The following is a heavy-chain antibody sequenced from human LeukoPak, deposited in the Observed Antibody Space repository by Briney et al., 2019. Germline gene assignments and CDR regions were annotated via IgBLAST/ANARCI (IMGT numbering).Heavy chain of an antibody. CDR1: GFVFSTYW. CDR3: ARDPALAVPGPELDY. J-gene: IGHJ4*02. Sequence: GGSLRLSCAASGFVFSTYWMTWVRQAPGKGLEWVANINEDGSAKYYVNSVKGRFTISRDNAKNSLYLQMNSLRAEDTATYYCARDPALAVPGPELDYWGQGTLVTVSS. CDR2: INEDGSAK. V-gene: IGHV3-7*01. D-gene: IGHD6-19*01.